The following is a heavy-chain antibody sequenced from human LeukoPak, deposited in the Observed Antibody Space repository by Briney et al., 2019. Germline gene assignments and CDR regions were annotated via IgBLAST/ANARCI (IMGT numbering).Heavy chain of an antibody. Sequence: SETLSLTCAVYGGSFSGYYWSWIRQPPGKGLEWIGEINHSGSTNYNPSLKSRVTISVDTSKNQFSLKLSSVTAADTAVYYYARRQAVAQGGFDYWGQGTLVTVSS. CDR2: INHSGST. J-gene: IGHJ4*02. V-gene: IGHV4-34*01. CDR3: ARRQAVAQGGFDY. D-gene: IGHD6-19*01. CDR1: GGSFSGYY.